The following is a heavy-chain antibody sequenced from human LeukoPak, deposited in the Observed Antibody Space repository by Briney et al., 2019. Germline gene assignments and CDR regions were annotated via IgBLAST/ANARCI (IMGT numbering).Heavy chain of an antibody. J-gene: IGHJ6*02. CDR2: MNPNSGNI. V-gene: IGHV1-8*01. Sequence: ASVKVSCKASGYTFTSYDINWVRQATGQGLEWMGWMNPNSGNIGYAQKFQGRVTMTRNTSISTAYMELSSLRSEDTAVYYCARGTGSYYNVGYYGMDVWGQGTTVTVSS. D-gene: IGHD3-10*01. CDR3: ARGTGSYYNVGYYGMDV. CDR1: GYTFTSYD.